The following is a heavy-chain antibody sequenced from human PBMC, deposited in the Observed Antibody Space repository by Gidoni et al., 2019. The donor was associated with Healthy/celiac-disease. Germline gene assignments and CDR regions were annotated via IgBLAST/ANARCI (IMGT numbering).Heavy chain of an antibody. J-gene: IGHJ4*02. CDR2: ISYDGSNK. D-gene: IGHD4-17*01. CDR3: ARGPEVLRARYYFDY. V-gene: IGHV3-30*01. Sequence: QVQLVESGGGVVQPGRSLRLSCAASGFTFSSYAMHWVRQAPGKGLEWVAVISYDGSNKYYADSVKGRFTISRDNSKNTLYLQMNSLRAEDTAVYYCARGPEVLRARYYFDYWGQGTLVTVSS. CDR1: GFTFSSYA.